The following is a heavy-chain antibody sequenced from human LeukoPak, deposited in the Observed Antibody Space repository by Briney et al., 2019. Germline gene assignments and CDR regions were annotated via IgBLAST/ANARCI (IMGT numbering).Heavy chain of an antibody. CDR2: IYYSGST. CDR1: GGSISSGDYY. D-gene: IGHD3-22*01. V-gene: IGHV4-30-4*01. CDR3: ARWASSGYYQNFDY. J-gene: IGHJ4*02. Sequence: PSQTLSLTCTVSGGSISSGDYYWSWIRQPPGKGLEWIGYIYYSGSTYYNPSLKSRVTISVDTSKNQFSLKLSSVTAADTAVYYCARWASSGYYQNFDYWGQGTLVTVSS.